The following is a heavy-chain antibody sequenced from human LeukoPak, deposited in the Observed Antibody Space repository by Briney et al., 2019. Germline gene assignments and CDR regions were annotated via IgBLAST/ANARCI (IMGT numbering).Heavy chain of an antibody. J-gene: IGHJ4*02. CDR3: ATGQLTVRFTLPDC. CDR2: IYHTGST. D-gene: IGHD5-24*01. Sequence: PSETLSLTCTVSDYSISGGYYWGWVRQSPGKGLEWIGSIYHTGSTNYNPSLKSRVTISVDTSKNQFSLKLSSVTAADTAVYYCATGQLTVRFTLPDCWGQGTLVTVSS. CDR1: DYSISGGYY. V-gene: IGHV4-38-2*02.